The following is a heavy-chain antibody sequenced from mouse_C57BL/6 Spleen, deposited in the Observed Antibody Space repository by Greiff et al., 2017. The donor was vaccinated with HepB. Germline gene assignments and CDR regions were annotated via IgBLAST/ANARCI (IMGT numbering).Heavy chain of an antibody. CDR1: GFTFSSYA. Sequence: EVKVVESGGGLVKPGGSLKLSCAASGFTFSSYAMSWVRQTPEKRLEWVATISDGGSYTYYPDNVKGRFPISRDNAKNNLYLQMSHLKSEDTAMYYCARSYSNSWYFDVWGTGTTVTVSS. CDR3: ARSYSNSWYFDV. CDR2: ISDGGSYT. J-gene: IGHJ1*03. V-gene: IGHV5-4*03. D-gene: IGHD2-5*01.